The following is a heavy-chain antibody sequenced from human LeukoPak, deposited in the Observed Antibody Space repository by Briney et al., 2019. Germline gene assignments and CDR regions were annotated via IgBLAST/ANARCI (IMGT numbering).Heavy chain of an antibody. CDR2: ISYDGSEI. Sequence: GGSLRLSCAASGFTFSSYVMHWVRQAPGKGLEWVAVISYDGSEIYFADSVKGRFTISRDNSKNTLYLQMNSLRAEDTAVYYCARAASNIVVAGDWYFDLWGRGTLVTVSS. V-gene: IGHV3-30*03. CDR3: ARAASNIVVAGDWYFDL. CDR1: GFTFSSYV. D-gene: IGHD6-19*01. J-gene: IGHJ2*01.